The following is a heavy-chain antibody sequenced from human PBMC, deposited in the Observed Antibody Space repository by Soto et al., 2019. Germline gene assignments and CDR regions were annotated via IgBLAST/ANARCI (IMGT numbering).Heavy chain of an antibody. CDR2: INPNGGAT. CDR1: GDSFNDYY. V-gene: IGHV1-2*02. D-gene: IGHD5-12*01. J-gene: IGHJ6*03. CDR3: ARESGGATATLDYYYFYMDV. Sequence: VQLAQSGAEVKKPGASVKVSCKTSGDSFNDYYIHWVRQAPGQGLEWMGWINPNGGATKYAQKFQGRVTVNRDKSIRTVYMELSSLRSDDTAVYYCARESGGATATLDYYYFYMDVWGKGTTVTVSS.